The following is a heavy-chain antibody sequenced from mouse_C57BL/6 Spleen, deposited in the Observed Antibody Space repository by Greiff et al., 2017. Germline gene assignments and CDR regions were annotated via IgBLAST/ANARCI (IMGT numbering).Heavy chain of an antibody. V-gene: IGHV3-8*01. CDR1: GYSITSDY. D-gene: IGHD1-1*01. J-gene: IGHJ2*01. CDR2: ISYSGST. Sequence: DVMLVESGPGLAKPSQTLSLPCSVPGYSITSDYWNWIRKFPGNKLEYMGYISYSGSTYYNPSLKSRISITRDTSKNQYYLQLNSVTTEDTATYYCARGSSQGYFDYWGQGTTLTVSS. CDR3: ARGSSQGYFDY.